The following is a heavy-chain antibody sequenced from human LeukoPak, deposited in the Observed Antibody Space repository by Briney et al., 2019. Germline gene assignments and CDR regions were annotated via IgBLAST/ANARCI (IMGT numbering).Heavy chain of an antibody. D-gene: IGHD7-27*01. CDR1: GFTFSSYG. CDR3: ATGDGY. V-gene: IGHV3-21*01. J-gene: IGHJ4*02. CDR2: IGSDSTYI. Sequence: PGGSLRLSCAASGFTFSSYGMNWVRQAPGKGLEWVSSIGSDSTYIYYTDSVKGRFTISRDNAKNSLYLQMNSLRAEDTAVYYCATGDGYWGQGTLVTVSS.